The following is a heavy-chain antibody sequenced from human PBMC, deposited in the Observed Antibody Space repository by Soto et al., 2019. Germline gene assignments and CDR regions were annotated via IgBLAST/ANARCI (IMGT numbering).Heavy chain of an antibody. J-gene: IGHJ4*02. CDR1: GFTFSSYG. V-gene: IGHV3-30*18. Sequence: PGGSLRLSCAASGFTFSSYGMHWVRQAPGKGLEWVAVISYDGSNKYYADSVKGRFTISRDNSKNTLYLQMNSLRAEDTAVYYCAKDTPVAGIDYWGQGTLVTVSS. CDR2: ISYDGSNK. D-gene: IGHD6-19*01. CDR3: AKDTPVAGIDY.